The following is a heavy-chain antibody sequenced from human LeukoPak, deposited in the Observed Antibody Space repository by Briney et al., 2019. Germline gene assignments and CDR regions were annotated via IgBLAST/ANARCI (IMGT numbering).Heavy chain of an antibody. CDR1: GFTFSSYW. V-gene: IGHV3-7*01. CDR2: IKQDGSEK. D-gene: IGHD4-17*01. Sequence: GGSLRLSCAASGFTFSSYWMSWVRQAPGKGLEWVANIKQDGSEKYYVDSVKGRFTISRDNAKNSLYLQMSSLRADDTAVYYCARVPDYGDFFDYWGQGTLVTVSS. J-gene: IGHJ4*02. CDR3: ARVPDYGDFFDY.